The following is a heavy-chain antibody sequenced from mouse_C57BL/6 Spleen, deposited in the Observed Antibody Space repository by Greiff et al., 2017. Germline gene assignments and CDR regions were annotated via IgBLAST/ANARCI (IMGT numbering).Heavy chain of an antibody. Sequence: EVKLQESGPGLVKPSQSLSLTCSVTGYSITSGYYWNWIRQFPGNKLEWMGYISYDGSNNYNPSLKNRISITRDTSKNQFFLKLNSVTTEDTATYYCERYFDYWGQGTTLTVSS. CDR1: GYSITSGYY. J-gene: IGHJ2*01. CDR2: ISYDGSN. CDR3: ERYFDY. V-gene: IGHV3-6*01.